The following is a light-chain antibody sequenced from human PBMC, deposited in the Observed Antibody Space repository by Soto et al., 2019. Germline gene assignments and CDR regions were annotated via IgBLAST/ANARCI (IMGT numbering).Light chain of an antibody. J-gene: IGKJ2*01. CDR3: QLDNNRPRT. Sequence: EILMTQSPGTLYVSPGERATLSCRASQSVSSNLAWYQQKPGQAPRLLIYDASNRATGIPARFSGSGSGTDFSLTISRLEPEDFAVYHCQLDNNRPRTFGQGTKVDIK. V-gene: IGKV3D-15*01. CDR2: DAS. CDR1: QSVSSN.